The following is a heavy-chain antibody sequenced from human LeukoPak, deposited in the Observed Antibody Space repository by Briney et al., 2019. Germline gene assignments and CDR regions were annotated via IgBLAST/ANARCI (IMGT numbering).Heavy chain of an antibody. CDR2: IYHSGST. D-gene: IGHD5-12*01. V-gene: IGHV4-38-2*01. J-gene: IGHJ5*02. CDR3: ARGGHSGYDENWFDP. Sequence: SETLSLTCAVYGGSFSGYYWGWIRQPPGKGLEWIGSIYHSGSTYYNPSLKSRVTISVDTSKNQFSLKLSSVTAADTAVYYCARGGHSGYDENWFDPWGQGTLVTVSS. CDR1: GGSFSGYY.